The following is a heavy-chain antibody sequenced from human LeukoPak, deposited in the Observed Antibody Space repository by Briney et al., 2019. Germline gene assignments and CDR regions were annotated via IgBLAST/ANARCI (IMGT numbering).Heavy chain of an antibody. CDR3: AREEAVAGYFDY. D-gene: IGHD6-19*01. CDR2: ISAYNGST. J-gene: IGHJ4*02. Sequence: ASVKVSCKAFGYTFTSYGISWVRQAPGQGLEWMGWISAYNGSTNYAQKVQGRVTMTTDTSTSTAYMELRSLRSDDTAVYYCAREEAVAGYFDYWGQGTLVTVSS. CDR1: GYTFTSYG. V-gene: IGHV1-18*01.